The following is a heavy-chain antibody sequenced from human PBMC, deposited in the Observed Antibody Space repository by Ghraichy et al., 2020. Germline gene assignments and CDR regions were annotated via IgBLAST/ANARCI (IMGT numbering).Heavy chain of an antibody. CDR1: GFTFSSYS. V-gene: IGHV3-48*02. D-gene: IGHD3-3*01. J-gene: IGHJ4*02. CDR2: ISSSSSTI. Sequence: GGSLRLSCAASGFTFSSYSMSWVRQAPGKGLEWVSYISSSSSTIYYADSVKGRFTISRDNDKNSLYLQMNSLRDEDTAVYYCARDSGPTYYDCWSGYYSETFDYWGQGTLVTVP. CDR3: ARDSGPTYYDCWSGYYSETFDY.